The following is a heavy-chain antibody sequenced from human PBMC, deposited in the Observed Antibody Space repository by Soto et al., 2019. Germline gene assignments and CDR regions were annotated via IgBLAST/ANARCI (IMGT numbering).Heavy chain of an antibody. CDR2: IYYSGST. CDR3: ARVGRRDIVVVPAAPSATAPKAFDI. Sequence: SETLSLTCTVSGGSISSGGYYWSWIRQHPGKGLEWIGYIYYSGSTYYNPSLKSRVTISVDTSKNQFSLKLSSVTAADTAVYYCARVGRRDIVVVPAAPSATAPKAFDIWGQGTMVTVSS. V-gene: IGHV4-31*03. D-gene: IGHD2-2*01. J-gene: IGHJ3*02. CDR1: GGSISSGGYY.